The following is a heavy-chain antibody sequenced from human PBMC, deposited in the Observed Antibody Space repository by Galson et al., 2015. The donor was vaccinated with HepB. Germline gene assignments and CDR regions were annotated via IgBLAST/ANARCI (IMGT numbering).Heavy chain of an antibody. D-gene: IGHD3-22*01. J-gene: IGHJ3*02. CDR3: ARGGIVGHDEAFDI. Sequence: SLRLSCAASGFTVSSNYMSWVRQAPGKGLEWVSVIYSGGSTYYADSVKGRFTISRDNSKNTLYLQMNSLRAEDTAVYYCARGGIVGHDEAFDIWGQGTMVTVSS. CDR1: GFTVSSNY. V-gene: IGHV3-53*01. CDR2: IYSGGST.